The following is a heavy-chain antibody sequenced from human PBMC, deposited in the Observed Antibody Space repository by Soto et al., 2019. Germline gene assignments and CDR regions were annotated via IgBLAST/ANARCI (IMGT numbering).Heavy chain of an antibody. Sequence: LRLSCAASGFTFSSYSMNWVRQAPGKGLEWVSSISSSSSYIYYADSVKGRFTISRDNAKNSLYLQMNSLRAEDTAVYYCAREGGEQWLAAVQHGMDVWGQGTTVTVSS. D-gene: IGHD6-19*01. V-gene: IGHV3-21*01. J-gene: IGHJ6*02. CDR1: GFTFSSYS. CDR3: AREGGEQWLAAVQHGMDV. CDR2: ISSSSSYI.